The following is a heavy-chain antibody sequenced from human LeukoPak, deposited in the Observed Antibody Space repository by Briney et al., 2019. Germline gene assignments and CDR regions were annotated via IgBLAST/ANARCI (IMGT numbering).Heavy chain of an antibody. CDR1: GGSISSYY. J-gene: IGHJ4*02. D-gene: IGHD5-24*01. CDR2: ICDNGNT. Sequence: SETLSPTCTVSGGSISSYYWSWIRQPPGKGLEWIGVICDNGNTDYNPSLKSRVTISVDTSKSQFSLKLNSLAAADTAVYYCATGRDPYKTGHWGQGTLVTVSS. V-gene: IGHV4-59*03. CDR3: ATGRDPYKTGH.